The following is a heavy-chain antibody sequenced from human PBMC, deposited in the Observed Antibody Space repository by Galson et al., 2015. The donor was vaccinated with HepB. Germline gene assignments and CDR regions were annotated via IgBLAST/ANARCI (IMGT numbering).Heavy chain of an antibody. J-gene: IGHJ4*02. D-gene: IGHD6-19*01. V-gene: IGHV4-4*02. Sequence: ETLSLTCAVSGGSISSTNWWSWVRQSPGKGLECIGVIYHGGSTSYNPSLKSRVTISVDKSKNQFSLKLSSVTAADAAVYYCGRFRGGGGWLDYWGQGNLVTVSS. CDR1: GGSISSTNW. CDR2: IYHGGST. CDR3: GRFRGGGGWLDY.